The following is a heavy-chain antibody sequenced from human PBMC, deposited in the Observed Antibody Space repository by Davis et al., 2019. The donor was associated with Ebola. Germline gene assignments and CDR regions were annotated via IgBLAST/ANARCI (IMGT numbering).Heavy chain of an antibody. CDR3: ARDLLYSSSSYYYYGMDV. CDR1: GGSISSYY. D-gene: IGHD6-6*01. V-gene: IGHV4-59*01. CDR2: IYYSGST. J-gene: IGHJ6*02. Sequence: PSETLSLTCTVSGGSISSYYWSWIRQPPGKGLEWIGYIYYSGSTNYNPSLKSRVTISVDTSKNQFSLKLSSVTAADTAVYYCARDLLYSSSSYYYYGMDVWGQGTTVTVSS.